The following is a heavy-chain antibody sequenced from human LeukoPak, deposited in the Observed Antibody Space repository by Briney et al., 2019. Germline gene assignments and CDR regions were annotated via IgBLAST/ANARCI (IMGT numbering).Heavy chain of an antibody. CDR2: ISGSGGRT. CDR1: GFTFSSYA. D-gene: IGHD2-2*01. Sequence: GGSLRLSCAASGFTFSSYAMSWVRQAPGKGLEWVSAISGSGGRTYYADSVKGRFTISRDNSKNTLYLQMNSLRAEDTAVYYCAKDRDIVVVPAAILPFDPWGQGTLVTVSS. J-gene: IGHJ5*02. V-gene: IGHV3-23*01. CDR3: AKDRDIVVVPAAILPFDP.